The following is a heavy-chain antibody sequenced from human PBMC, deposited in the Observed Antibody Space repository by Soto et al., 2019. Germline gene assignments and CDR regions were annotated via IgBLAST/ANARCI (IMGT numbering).Heavy chain of an antibody. V-gene: IGHV5-51*01. Sequence: GESLKISCKGSGYSFTIYWIGWVRQMPGKGLEWMGIIYPGDSDTRYSPSFQGQVTISADKSISTAYLQWSSLKASDTAMYYCARLFYPQKGPFDPWGQGTLVTVSS. D-gene: IGHD2-21*01. CDR1: GYSFTIYW. CDR3: ARLFYPQKGPFDP. CDR2: IYPGDSDT. J-gene: IGHJ5*02.